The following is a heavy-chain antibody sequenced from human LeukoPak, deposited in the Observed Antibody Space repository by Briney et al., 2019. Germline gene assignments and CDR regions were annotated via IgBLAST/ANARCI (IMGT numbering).Heavy chain of an antibody. D-gene: IGHD2-15*01. Sequence: ASVKVSCKASGYTFTGYYMHWVRQAPGQGLEWMGWINPNSGGTKYAQKFQGRVTMTSDASISTAYMELSSLRSDDTAVYYCASRPDEHLLYYFDYWGQGALVTVSS. CDR3: ASRPDEHLLYYFDY. CDR2: INPNSGGT. V-gene: IGHV1-2*02. J-gene: IGHJ4*02. CDR1: GYTFTGYY.